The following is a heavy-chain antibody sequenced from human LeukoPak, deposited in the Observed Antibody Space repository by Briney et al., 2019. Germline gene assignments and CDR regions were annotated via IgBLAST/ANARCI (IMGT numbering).Heavy chain of an antibody. D-gene: IGHD6-13*01. J-gene: IGHJ4*02. CDR1: GGSISSSNW. Sequence: KPSGTLSLTCAVSGGSISSSNWWSWVRQPPGKGLEGIGEIYHSGSTNYNPSLKSRVTISVDKSKNQFSLKLSSVTAADTAVYYCARGEPQTYPTFYSSTGLDYWGQGTLVTVSS. CDR3: ARGEPQTYPTFYSSTGLDY. V-gene: IGHV4-4*02. CDR2: IYHSGST.